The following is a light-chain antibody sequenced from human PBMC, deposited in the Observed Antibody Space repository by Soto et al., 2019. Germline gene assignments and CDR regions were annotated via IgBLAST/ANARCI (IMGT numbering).Light chain of an antibody. V-gene: IGKV3-15*01. CDR3: QQYNDWPRT. J-gene: IGKJ1*01. CDR1: QSVSNN. Sequence: EILMTQSPVTLSVSPGERATLSCRASQSVSNNLAWYQQKPGQAPSLLIYGAFTRATGIPARFSGTGSGTEFTLTISSLQSEDFALYYCQQYNDWPRTFGQGTKVDIK. CDR2: GAF.